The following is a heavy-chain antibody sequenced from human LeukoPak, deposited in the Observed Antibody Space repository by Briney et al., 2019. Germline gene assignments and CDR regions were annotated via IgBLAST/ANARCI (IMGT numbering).Heavy chain of an antibody. V-gene: IGHV1-2*02. CDR2: INPNSGGT. Sequence: ASVKVSFKASGYTFTVYYMHWVRQAPGQGLEWMGWINPNSGGTNYAQKFQGRVTMTRDTSISTAYMELSRLRSADTAVYYCARGKTAMDLDYWGQGTLVTVSS. J-gene: IGHJ4*02. CDR1: GYTFTVYY. D-gene: IGHD5-18*01. CDR3: ARGKTAMDLDY.